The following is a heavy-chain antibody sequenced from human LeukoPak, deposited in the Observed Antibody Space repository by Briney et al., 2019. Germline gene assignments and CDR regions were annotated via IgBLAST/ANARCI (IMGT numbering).Heavy chain of an antibody. CDR2: ISWNSGSI. J-gene: IGHJ4*02. CDR1: GFTFDDYA. V-gene: IGHV3-9*01. D-gene: IGHD1-7*01. Sequence: PGGSLRLSCAASGFTFDDYAMHWVRQAPGKGLEWVSGISWNSGSIGYADSVKGRFTISRVNAKNSLYLQMNSLRAEDTALYYCAKDMRYNWNSFDYWGQGTLVTVSS. CDR3: AKDMRYNWNSFDY.